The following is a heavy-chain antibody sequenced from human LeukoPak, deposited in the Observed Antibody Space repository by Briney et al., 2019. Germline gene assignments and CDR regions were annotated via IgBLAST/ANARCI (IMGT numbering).Heavy chain of an antibody. CDR1: GGTFSSYA. D-gene: IGHD3-22*01. J-gene: IGHJ4*02. V-gene: IGHV1-69*01. CDR3: ARDGAAHGYYYDSSGYYYVGY. Sequence: GCSVKVSCKASGGTFSSYAISWVRQAPGQGLEWMGGIIPIFGTANYAQKFQGRVTITADESTSTAYMELSSLRSEDTAVYYCARDGAAHGYYYDSSGYYYVGYWGQGTLVTVSS. CDR2: IIPIFGTA.